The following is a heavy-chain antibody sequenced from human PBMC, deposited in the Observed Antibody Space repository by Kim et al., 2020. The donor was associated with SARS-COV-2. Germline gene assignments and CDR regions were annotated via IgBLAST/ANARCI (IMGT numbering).Heavy chain of an antibody. Sequence: GGSLRLSCTASGFAFRSYGMHWVRQAPGKGLEWVAGIIFDGSREYYEDSVKGRFTISRDNSKNTLYLQMTSLRPEDTAAYYCAKDGSGSYLTYPDSWGQG. D-gene: IGHD1-26*01. CDR3: AKDGSGSYLTYPDS. J-gene: IGHJ1*01. V-gene: IGHV3-30*18. CDR1: GFAFRSYG. CDR2: IIFDGSRE.